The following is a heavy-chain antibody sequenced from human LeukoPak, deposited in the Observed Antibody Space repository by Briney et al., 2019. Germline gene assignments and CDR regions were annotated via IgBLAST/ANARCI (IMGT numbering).Heavy chain of an antibody. CDR3: ARDRTTVPLFAP. CDR2: ISTDGAVT. Sequence: PGGSLRLSCAASGFTFTSVSMHWYRQAPGRGLVWISRISTDGAVTGYAESVKGRFTISRDNAKNTLYLQMNSLRAEDTAVYYCARDRTTVPLFAPSGNGALFTVSS. CDR1: GFTFTSVS. J-gene: IGHJ5*02. D-gene: IGHD4-17*01. V-gene: IGHV3-74*01.